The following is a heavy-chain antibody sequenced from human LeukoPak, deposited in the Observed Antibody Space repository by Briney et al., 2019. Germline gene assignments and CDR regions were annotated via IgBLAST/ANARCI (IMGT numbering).Heavy chain of an antibody. CDR2: IIPIFGTA. J-gene: IGHJ5*02. Sequence: SVKVSCKASGGTFSSYAISWVRQAPGQGLEWMGRIIPIFGTANYAQKFQGRVTITTDESTSTAYMELSSLRSEDTAVCYCERALAVAGTGWFDPWGQVTLVTVSS. CDR3: ERALAVAGTGWFDP. V-gene: IGHV1-69*05. CDR1: GGTFSSYA. D-gene: IGHD6-19*01.